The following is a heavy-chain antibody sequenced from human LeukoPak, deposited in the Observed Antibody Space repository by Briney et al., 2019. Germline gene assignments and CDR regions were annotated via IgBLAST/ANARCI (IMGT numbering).Heavy chain of an antibody. V-gene: IGHV3-23*01. Sequence: PGGSLRLSCAASGFTFSSYAMGWVRQAPGKGLEWVSSIGGSGGGTYYADSVKGRFTISRDNAKNTLYLQMNSLRAEDTAVYYCARGTAAAGVYYYYYMDVWGKGTTVTVSS. CDR2: IGGSGGGT. CDR1: GFTFSSYA. CDR3: ARGTAAAGVYYYYYMDV. D-gene: IGHD6-13*01. J-gene: IGHJ6*03.